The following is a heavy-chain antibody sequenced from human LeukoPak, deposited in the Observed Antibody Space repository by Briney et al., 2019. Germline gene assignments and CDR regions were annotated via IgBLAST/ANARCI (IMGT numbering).Heavy chain of an antibody. V-gene: IGHV4-59*08. D-gene: IGHD6-19*01. CDR1: GGAISSYY. CDR3: ARRIAVAGPFDY. J-gene: IGHJ4*02. Sequence: PSETLSLTCTVSGGAISSYYWSWIRQPPGKGLEWIGYFYYSGSTNYNPSLKSRVIISVDTSKNQFSLKLSSVTAADTAVYYCARRIAVAGPFDYWGQGTLVTVSS. CDR2: FYYSGST.